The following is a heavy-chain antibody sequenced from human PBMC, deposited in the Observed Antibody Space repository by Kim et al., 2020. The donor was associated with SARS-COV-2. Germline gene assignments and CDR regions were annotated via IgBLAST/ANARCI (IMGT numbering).Heavy chain of an antibody. CDR2: IWYDGSNK. Sequence: GGSLRLSCAASGFTFISYGMHWVRQAPGKGLEWVAVIWYDGSNKYYADSVKGRFTISRDNSKNTLYLQMNSLRAEDTAVYYCAKGLPRRGVIIKSYYYGMDVWGQGTTVTVSS. CDR1: GFTFISYG. J-gene: IGHJ6*02. CDR3: AKGLPRRGVIIKSYYYGMDV. V-gene: IGHV3-33*06. D-gene: IGHD3-10*01.